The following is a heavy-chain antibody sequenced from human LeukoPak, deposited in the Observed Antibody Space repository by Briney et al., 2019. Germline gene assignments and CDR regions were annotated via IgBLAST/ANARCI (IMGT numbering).Heavy chain of an antibody. CDR2: IYYSGST. CDR3: ARTYYDFWSGYPQPRFDP. J-gene: IGHJ5*02. CDR1: GGSISSSSHY. V-gene: IGHV4-39*01. Sequence: SETLSLTCTVSGGSISSSSHYWGWIRQPPGKGLEWIGSIYYSGSTYYNPSLKSRVTISVDTSKNQFSLKLSSVTAADTAVYYCARTYYDFWSGYPQPRFDPWGQGTLVTVSS. D-gene: IGHD3-3*01.